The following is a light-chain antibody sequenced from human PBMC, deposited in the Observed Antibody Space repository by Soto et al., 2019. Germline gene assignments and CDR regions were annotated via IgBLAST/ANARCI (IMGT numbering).Light chain of an antibody. CDR2: KAS. Sequence: DIQVTQKTSTVSASLRDRVTITCRASQSISHWLAWYQQRPGEAPRLLIYKASSLELGVPSRFSGSGSGTEFTLTFSGLQPDHFATYYCQQYNSYMWTFGQGTKVDIK. CDR1: QSISHW. CDR3: QQYNSYMWT. V-gene: IGKV1-5*03. J-gene: IGKJ1*01.